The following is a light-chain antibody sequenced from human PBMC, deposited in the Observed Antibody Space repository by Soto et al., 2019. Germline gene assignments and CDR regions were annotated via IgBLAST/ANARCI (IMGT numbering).Light chain of an antibody. CDR3: QQYNNWPMWT. V-gene: IGKV3-15*01. CDR2: GAS. CDR1: QSITRN. Sequence: ELVMTQSPATLSVSPGARATLSCRASQSITRNLAWYQQSPGQAPRLLIYGASTRATGIPARFSGSVSGTEFTLTIHSLQSEDFAVYYGQQYNNWPMWTFGQGTKVDIK. J-gene: IGKJ1*01.